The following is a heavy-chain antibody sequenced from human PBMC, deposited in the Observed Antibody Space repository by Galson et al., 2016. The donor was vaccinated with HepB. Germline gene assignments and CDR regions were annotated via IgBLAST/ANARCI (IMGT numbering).Heavy chain of an antibody. Sequence: SLRLSCAASGFTFSSYSMNWVRQAPGKGLEWVSTISHSSTYVFYADSVKGRFTISRDNAKNSLYLQMNSLRAEDTAVYYCARPGGVEPPDGWGKGTTVTVSS. CDR3: ARPGGVEPPDG. V-gene: IGHV3-21*01. D-gene: IGHD3-16*01. J-gene: IGHJ6*04. CDR1: GFTFSSYS. CDR2: ISHSSTYV.